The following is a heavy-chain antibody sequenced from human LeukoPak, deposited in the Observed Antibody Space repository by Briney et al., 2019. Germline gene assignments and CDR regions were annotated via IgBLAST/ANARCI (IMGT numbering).Heavy chain of an antibody. J-gene: IGHJ4*02. V-gene: IGHV3-20*04. Sequence: GGSLRLSCAASGFTFDDYGLSWVRQAPGKGLEWVSTVNWNGGSTGYADSVKGRFTISRDNAKNSLYLQMNSLRAEDTALYYCARVSDISVAAYFDYWGQGTLVTVSS. CDR1: GFTFDDYG. CDR2: VNWNGGST. D-gene: IGHD6-19*01. CDR3: ARVSDISVAAYFDY.